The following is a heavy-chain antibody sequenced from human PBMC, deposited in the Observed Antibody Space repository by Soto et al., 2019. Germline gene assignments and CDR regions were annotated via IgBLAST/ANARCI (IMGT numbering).Heavy chain of an antibody. Sequence: GGSLRLSCAASGFTFSIYAMSWVRQAPGKGLEWVSTVSSGGGTTYYADSVKGRFTVSRDNSKNTLYLQMNTLGPEDTALYYCAKIHLGFGSSWLIYRGQGLMVTVSS. D-gene: IGHD3-10*01. V-gene: IGHV3-23*01. CDR1: GFTFSIYA. CDR3: AKIHLGFGSSWLIY. J-gene: IGHJ4*02. CDR2: VSSGGGTT.